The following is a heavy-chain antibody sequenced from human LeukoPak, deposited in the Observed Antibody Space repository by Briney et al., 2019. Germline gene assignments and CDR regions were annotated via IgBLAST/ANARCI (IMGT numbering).Heavy chain of an antibody. V-gene: IGHV4-59*12. D-gene: IGHD3-22*01. CDR1: GGSISSYY. CDR2: IYYSGST. Sequence: SETLSLTCTVSGGSISSYYWSWIRQPPGKGLEWIGYIYYSGSTSYNPSLKSRVTISVDTSKNQFSLKLSSVTAADTAVYYCARTPSSGVKYFQHWGQGTLVTVSS. CDR3: ARTPSSGVKYFQH. J-gene: IGHJ1*01.